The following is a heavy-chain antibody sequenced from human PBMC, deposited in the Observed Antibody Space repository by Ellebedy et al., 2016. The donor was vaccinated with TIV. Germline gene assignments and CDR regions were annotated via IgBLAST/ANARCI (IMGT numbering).Heavy chain of an antibody. CDR2: IKSEAYGGTT. V-gene: IGHV3-15*01. CDR1: GYTFSNAW. J-gene: IGHJ4*02. CDR3: TTEVRSGYDLDY. Sequence: GESLKISXAASGYTFSNAWMSWVRQAPGKGLEWVGRIKSEAYGGTTDYAAPVKGRFTISRDDSKSTLFLQMNSLKTEDTAVYYCTTEVRSGYDLDYWGQGILVTVSS. D-gene: IGHD5-12*01.